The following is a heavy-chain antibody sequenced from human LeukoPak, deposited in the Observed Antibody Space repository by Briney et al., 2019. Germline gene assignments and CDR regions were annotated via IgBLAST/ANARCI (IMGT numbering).Heavy chain of an antibody. J-gene: IGHJ4*02. CDR2: IYHSGST. Sequence: SGTLSLTCAVSDGSISSSNWWSWVRQPPGKGLEWIGEIYHSGSTNYNPSLKSRVTISVDKSKNQFSLKLSSVTAADTAVYYCASQYSSSWDYYFDYWGQGTLVTVSS. D-gene: IGHD6-13*01. CDR1: DGSISSSNW. CDR3: ASQYSSSWDYYFDY. V-gene: IGHV4-4*02.